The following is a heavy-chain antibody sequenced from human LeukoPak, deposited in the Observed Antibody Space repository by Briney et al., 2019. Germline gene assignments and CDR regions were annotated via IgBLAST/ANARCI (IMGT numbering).Heavy chain of an antibody. Sequence: PSKTLSLTCAVYGGSFSGYYWSWIRQPPGKGLEWIGEINHSGSTNYNPSLKSRVTISVDTSKNQFSLKLSSVTAADTAVYYCARDSSSWVKWFDPWGQGTLVTVSS. J-gene: IGHJ5*02. CDR1: GGSFSGYY. CDR3: ARDSSSWVKWFDP. CDR2: INHSGST. D-gene: IGHD6-13*01. V-gene: IGHV4-34*01.